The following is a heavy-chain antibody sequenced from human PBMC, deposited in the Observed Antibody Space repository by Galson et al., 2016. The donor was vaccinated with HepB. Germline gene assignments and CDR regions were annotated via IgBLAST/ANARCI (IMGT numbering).Heavy chain of an antibody. D-gene: IGHD2-21*01. J-gene: IGHJ6*02. Sequence: PALVKPTQTLTLTCTFSGFSLRTSGVGVGWIRQPPGKALEWLALIYWNDDKRYSPSLKSRLTITKDNSKNQVVLTLTNMDPVDAATNYCARAYCGGDCYSHSNHYFYGMDVWGQGTTVTVSS. CDR2: IYWNDDK. V-gene: IGHV2-5*01. CDR1: GFSLRTSGVG. CDR3: ARAYCGGDCYSHSNHYFYGMDV.